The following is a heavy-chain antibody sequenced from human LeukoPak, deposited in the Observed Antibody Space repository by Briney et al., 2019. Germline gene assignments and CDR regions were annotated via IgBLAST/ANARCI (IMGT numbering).Heavy chain of an antibody. V-gene: IGHV3-21*01. J-gene: IGHJ3*02. CDR2: ISSSSSYI. D-gene: IGHD3-9*01. CDR3: ARDPPVFVHFDWLANDAFDI. Sequence: GGSLRLSCAASGFTFSSYSMNWVRQAPGKGLEWVSSISSSSSYIYYADSVKGRFTISRDNAKNSLYLQMNSLRAEDTAVYYCARDPPVFVHFDWLANDAFDIWGQGTMVTVSS. CDR1: GFTFSSYS.